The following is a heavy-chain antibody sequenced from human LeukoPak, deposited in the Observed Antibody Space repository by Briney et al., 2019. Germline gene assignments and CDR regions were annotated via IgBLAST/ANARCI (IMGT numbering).Heavy chain of an antibody. CDR1: GFTFSSYA. J-gene: IGHJ3*02. V-gene: IGHV3-23*01. CDR3: ARGLYGALSFDI. CDR2: ISGGSGST. Sequence: GGSLRLSCAASGFTFSSYAMSWVRQAPGKGLEWVSAISGGSGSTSYADSVKGRFTISRDNAKNSLYLQMNSLRAEDTAVYYCARGLYGALSFDIWGQGTMVTVSS. D-gene: IGHD4-17*01.